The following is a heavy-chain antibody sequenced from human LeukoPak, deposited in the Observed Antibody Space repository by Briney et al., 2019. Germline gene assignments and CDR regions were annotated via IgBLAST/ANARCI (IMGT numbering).Heavy chain of an antibody. CDR3: ARKDGDY. CDR1: GYSISSGYY. V-gene: IGHV4-38-2*02. CDR2: IYHSGST. Sequence: PSETLSLTCTVSGYSISSGYYWGWIRQPPGKGLEWIGSIYHSGSTYYNPSLKSRVTMSLDTSRNQLSLILTTVTAADTAVYYCARKDGDYWGQGTLVTVSS. J-gene: IGHJ4*02.